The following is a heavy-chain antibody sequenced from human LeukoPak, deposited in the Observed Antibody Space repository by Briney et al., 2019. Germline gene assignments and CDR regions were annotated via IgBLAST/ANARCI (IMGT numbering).Heavy chain of an antibody. Sequence: PPQTPSLTCTVSGGSISSGDYYWSWIRQPPGKGLEWIGYIYYSGSTYYNPSLKSRVTISVDTSKNQFSLKLSSVTAADTAVYYCARDLLNEGNHLDYWGQGTLVTVSS. D-gene: IGHD4-23*01. CDR2: IYYSGST. CDR1: GGSISSGDYY. V-gene: IGHV4-30-4*01. J-gene: IGHJ4*02. CDR3: ARDLLNEGNHLDY.